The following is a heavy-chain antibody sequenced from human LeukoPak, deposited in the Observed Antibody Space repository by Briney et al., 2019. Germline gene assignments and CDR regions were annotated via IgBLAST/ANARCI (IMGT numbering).Heavy chain of an antibody. V-gene: IGHV3-64*01. D-gene: IGHD5-18*01. Sequence: PGGSLRLSCAASGFTFSSYAMHWVRQAPGKGLEYVSAISSNGGSTYYANSVKGRFTISRDNSKNTLYLQMGSLRAEDMAVYYSARGMVSPDYWGQGTLVTVYS. J-gene: IGHJ4*01. CDR2: ISSNGGST. CDR1: GFTFSSYA. CDR3: ARGMVSPDY.